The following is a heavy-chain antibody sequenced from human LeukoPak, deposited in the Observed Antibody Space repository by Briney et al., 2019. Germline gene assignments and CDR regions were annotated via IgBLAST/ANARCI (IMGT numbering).Heavy chain of an antibody. D-gene: IGHD3-3*01. CDR3: ARIRLEAGDFDY. J-gene: IGHJ4*02. V-gene: IGHV4-39*07. CDR2: INYSGST. Sequence: SETLSLTCTVSGGSISSSSYYWGWIRQPPGKGLEWIGNINYSGSTYHNPSLKSRVTISVDTSKNQFSLKLSSVTAADTAVYYCARIRLEAGDFDYWGQGTLVTVSS. CDR1: GGSISSSSYY.